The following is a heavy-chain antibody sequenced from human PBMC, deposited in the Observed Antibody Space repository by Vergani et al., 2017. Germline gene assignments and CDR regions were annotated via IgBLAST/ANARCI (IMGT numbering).Heavy chain of an antibody. CDR2: ISYDGSNK. V-gene: IGHV3-30-3*01. CDR3: ARDSYWRSSGCLWDY. D-gene: IGHD6-6*01. J-gene: IGHJ4*02. Sequence: QVQLVESGGGVVQPGRSLRLSCAASGFTFSSYAMHWVRQAPGKGLEWVAVISYDGSNKYYADSVKGRFTISRDNSKNTLYLQMNSLRAEDTAVYYCARDSYWRSSGCLWDYWGKGTLVTVSS. CDR1: GFTFSSYA.